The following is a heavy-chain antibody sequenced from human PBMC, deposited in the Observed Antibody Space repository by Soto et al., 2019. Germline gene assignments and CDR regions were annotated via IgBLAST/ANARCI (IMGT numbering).Heavy chain of an antibody. D-gene: IGHD2-15*01. Sequence: SETLSLTCAVYGGSFSGYYWSWIRQPPGKGLEWIGEINHSGSTNYNPTLKSRVTISVDTTKNQFSLKLSPVTAADTAVYYCARGVECRYWGQGTLVTVSS. CDR2: INHSGST. CDR1: GGSFSGYY. V-gene: IGHV4-34*01. CDR3: ARGVECRY. J-gene: IGHJ4*02.